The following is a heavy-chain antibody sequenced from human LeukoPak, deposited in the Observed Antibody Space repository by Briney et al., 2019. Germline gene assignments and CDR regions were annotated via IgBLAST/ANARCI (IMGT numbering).Heavy chain of an antibody. CDR1: GGTFSSYA. V-gene: IGHV1-18*01. Sequence: ASVKVSCKASGGTFSSYAISWVRQAPGQGLEWMGWISAYNGNTNYAQKLQGRVTMTTDTSTSTAYMELRSLRSDDTAVYYCARSPDLGSSMAWWGQGTLVTVSS. J-gene: IGHJ4*02. CDR3: ARSPDLGSSMAW. CDR2: ISAYNGNT. D-gene: IGHD6-13*01.